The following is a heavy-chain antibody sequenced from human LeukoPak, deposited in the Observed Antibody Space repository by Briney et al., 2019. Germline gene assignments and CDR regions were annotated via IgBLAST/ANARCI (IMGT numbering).Heavy chain of an antibody. V-gene: IGHV3-21*01. CDR3: ARDGDTVLTRGYYYYMDV. J-gene: IGHJ6*03. Sequence: PGGSLRLSCAASGFTFSSYTMIWVRQAPGKGPEWVSSITSSSSYIYYADSVKGRFTISRDNARNSLYLQMNSLRAEDTALYYCARDGDTVLTRGYYYYMDVWGKGTTVTVSS. D-gene: IGHD4-23*01. CDR1: GFTFSSYT. CDR2: ITSSSSYI.